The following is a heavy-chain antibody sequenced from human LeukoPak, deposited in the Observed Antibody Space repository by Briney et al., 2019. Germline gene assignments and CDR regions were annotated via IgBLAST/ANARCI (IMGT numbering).Heavy chain of an antibody. CDR1: GFTVSSNY. J-gene: IGHJ4*02. CDR3: TTDSAYGWDFDY. Sequence: GGSLRLSCAASGFTVSSNYMSWVRQAPGKGLEWVSVIYSGGSTYYADSVKGRFTISRDNSKNTLYLQMNSLRAEDTAVYYCTTDSAYGWDFDYWGQGTLVTVSS. CDR2: IYSGGST. D-gene: IGHD2-8*02. V-gene: IGHV3-53*01.